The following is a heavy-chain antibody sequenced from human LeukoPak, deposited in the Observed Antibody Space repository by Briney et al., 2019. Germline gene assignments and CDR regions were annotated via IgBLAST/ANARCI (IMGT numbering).Heavy chain of an antibody. J-gene: IGHJ4*02. CDR2: IYYNGNT. CDR3: ARVGRGVVTSSSSYNFDY. CDR1: GGSISSTSYY. Sequence: SETLSLTCTVSGGSISSTSYYWGWIRQPPGKTLEWIGSIYYNGNTYYNPSLKSRVTISVDTSKNQFSLKLSSVTAADTAVYYCARVGRGVVTSSSSYNFDYWGQGTLVTVSS. D-gene: IGHD6-6*01. V-gene: IGHV4-39*07.